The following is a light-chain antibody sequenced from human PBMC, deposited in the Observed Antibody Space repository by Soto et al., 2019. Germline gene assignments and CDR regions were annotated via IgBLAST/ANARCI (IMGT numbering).Light chain of an antibody. V-gene: IGLV1-51*02. J-gene: IGLJ1*01. CDR2: ENN. Sequence: QSVLTQPPSVSAAPGQKVTISCSGSSSNIGNNYVSWYQQLPGTAPKLLIYENNKRPSGIPDRLSGSKSGTSATLGITGLQTGDEADYYCGTWDSSLSAAVFGTGTKLTVL. CDR1: SSNIGNNY. CDR3: GTWDSSLSAAV.